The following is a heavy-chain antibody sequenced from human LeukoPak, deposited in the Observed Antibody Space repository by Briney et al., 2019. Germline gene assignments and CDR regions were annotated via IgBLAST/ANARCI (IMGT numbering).Heavy chain of an antibody. J-gene: IGHJ3*02. CDR2: ISYDGSNK. D-gene: IGHD5-18*01. CDR1: GFTFSSYG. Sequence: GGSLRLSCAASGFTFSSYGMHWVRQAPGKGLEWVAVISYDGSNKYYADSVKGRFTISRDNSKNTLYLQMNSLRAEDTAVYYCAGEYTAMVLLDAFDIWGQGTMVTVSS. V-gene: IGHV3-30*03. CDR3: AGEYTAMVLLDAFDI.